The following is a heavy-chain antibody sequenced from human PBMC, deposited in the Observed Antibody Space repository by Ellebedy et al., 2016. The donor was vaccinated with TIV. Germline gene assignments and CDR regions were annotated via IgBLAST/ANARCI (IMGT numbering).Heavy chain of an antibody. J-gene: IGHJ3*02. CDR3: ARHAGGVDAFDI. D-gene: IGHD3-10*01. V-gene: IGHV4-39*01. Sequence: SETLSLXCTVSGGSINTDTYYGNWIRQPPGKGLEWIGNVYYNGNTYYAPSLKSRATTSVDMSKNQFSLKLISVTAADTGVYYCARHAGGVDAFDIWGQGTMVTVSS. CDR1: GGSINTDTYY. CDR2: VYYNGNT.